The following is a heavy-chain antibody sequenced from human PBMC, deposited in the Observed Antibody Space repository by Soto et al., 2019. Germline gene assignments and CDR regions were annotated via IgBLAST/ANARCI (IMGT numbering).Heavy chain of an antibody. Sequence: ASVKVSCKASGYTFTSYAMHWVRQAPGQRLEWMGWINAGNGNTKYSQKFQGRVTITRDTSASTAYMELSSLRSEDTAVYYCARGSRALYYYDSSGYSAFDYWGQGTLVTVSS. D-gene: IGHD3-22*01. J-gene: IGHJ4*02. V-gene: IGHV1-3*01. CDR1: GYTFTSYA. CDR2: INAGNGNT. CDR3: ARGSRALYYYDSSGYSAFDY.